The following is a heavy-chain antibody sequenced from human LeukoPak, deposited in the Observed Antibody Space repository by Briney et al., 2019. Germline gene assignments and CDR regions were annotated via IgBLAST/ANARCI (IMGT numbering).Heavy chain of an antibody. CDR1: GYTFTGYY. J-gene: IGHJ4*02. CDR3: ASSSDGYGSGSYYGDFDY. V-gene: IGHV1-2*02. D-gene: IGHD3-10*01. CDR2: INPNSGGT. Sequence: ASVKVSCKASGYTFTGYYMHWVRQAPGQGLEWMGWINPNSGGTNYAQKFQGRVTMTRDTSISTAYMELSRLRSDDTAVYYCASSSDGYGSGSYYGDFDYWGQGTLVTVSS.